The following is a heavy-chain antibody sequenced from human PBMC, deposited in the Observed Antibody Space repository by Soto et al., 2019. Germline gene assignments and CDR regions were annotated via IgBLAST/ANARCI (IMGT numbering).Heavy chain of an antibody. Sequence: GGSLRLSCAASGFTFSSYSMNWARQAPGKGLEWVSSISSSSSYIYYADSVKGRFTISRDNAKNSLYLQMNSLRAEDTAVYYCARESEDLTSNFDYWGQGTLVTVSS. CDR2: ISSSSSYI. V-gene: IGHV3-21*01. CDR3: ARESEDLTSNFDY. CDR1: GFTFSSYS. J-gene: IGHJ4*02.